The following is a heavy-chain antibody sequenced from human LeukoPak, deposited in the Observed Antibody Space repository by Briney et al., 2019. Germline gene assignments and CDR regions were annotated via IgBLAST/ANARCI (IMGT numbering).Heavy chain of an antibody. D-gene: IGHD6-13*01. CDR3: ARVPAYSSSWTYYYYYMDV. V-gene: IGHV4-59*01. Sequence: PSETLSLTCTVSGGSISSYYWSWIRQPPGKGLEWIGYIYYCGSTNYNPSLKSRVTISVDTSKNQFSLKLSSVTAADTAVYYCARVPAYSSSWTYYYYYMDVWGKGTTVTVSS. J-gene: IGHJ6*03. CDR2: IYYCGST. CDR1: GGSISSYY.